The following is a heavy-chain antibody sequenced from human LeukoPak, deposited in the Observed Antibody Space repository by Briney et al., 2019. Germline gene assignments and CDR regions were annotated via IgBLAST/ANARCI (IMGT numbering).Heavy chain of an antibody. V-gene: IGHV4-59*08. CDR3: AKYSGYRAFDI. CDR2: IYYSGST. CDR1: GGSISSYY. D-gene: IGHD5-12*01. J-gene: IGHJ3*02. Sequence: PSETLSLTCTVSGGSISSYYWSWIRQPPGKGLEWIGYIYYSGSTNYNPSLKSRVTISVDTSKNQFSLKLSPVTVADTAVYYCAKYSGYRAFDIWGQGTMVTVSS.